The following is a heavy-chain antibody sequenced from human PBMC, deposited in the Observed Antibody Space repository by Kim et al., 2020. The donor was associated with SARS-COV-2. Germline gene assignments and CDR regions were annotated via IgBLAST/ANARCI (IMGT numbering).Heavy chain of an antibody. J-gene: IGHJ4*02. V-gene: IGHV3-21*01. D-gene: IGHD3-10*01. CDR2: ISSSSSYI. CDR1: GFTFTNYN. Sequence: GGSLRLSCAASGFTFTNYNLNWVRQAPGKGLEWLASISSSSSYIYYADSAKGRFTISRDTAKTSLFLQMNSLRVDDTAVYYCARSPPGSVAPLYFDFRGRETLVTVSS. CDR3: ARSPPGSVAPLYFDF.